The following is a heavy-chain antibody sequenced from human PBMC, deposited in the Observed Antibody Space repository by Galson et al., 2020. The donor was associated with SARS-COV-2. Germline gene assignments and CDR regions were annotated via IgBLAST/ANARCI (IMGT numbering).Heavy chain of an antibody. CDR3: ARDATSSGWYNWFDP. CDR1: GCSIRSRSYY. V-gene: IGHV4-39*07. Sequence: SETLSLTCTVSGCSIRSRSYYWVWIRPPTGKGLEWIGSVLHSGSTQYCPSLQRRVTISVDKSKNQFSLNLNSVTAAETAMYYCARDATSSGWYNWFDPWGQGTLVTVSS. CDR2: VLHSGST. D-gene: IGHD6-19*01. J-gene: IGHJ5*02.